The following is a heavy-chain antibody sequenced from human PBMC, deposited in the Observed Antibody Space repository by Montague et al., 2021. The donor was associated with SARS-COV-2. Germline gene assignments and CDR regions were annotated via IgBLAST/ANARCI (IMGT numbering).Heavy chain of an antibody. D-gene: IGHD1-26*01. CDR1: GFTFSSYA. J-gene: IGHJ4*02. CDR3: AKGPKPVGKSFCYTFFEY. CDR2: VSYNGRNT. V-gene: IGHV3-30*18. Sequence: SLRLSCAASGFTFSSYAIRWVRQAPGKGPEWVAVVSYNGRNTEYGDSVKGRATISRDNSKSTIYLEVSSLTTDDTAVYFCAKGPKPVGKSFCYTFFEYWGQGVLVTVSS.